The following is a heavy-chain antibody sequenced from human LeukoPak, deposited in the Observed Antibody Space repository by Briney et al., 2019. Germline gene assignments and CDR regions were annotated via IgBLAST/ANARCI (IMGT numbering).Heavy chain of an antibody. J-gene: IGHJ6*01. CDR1: EFTFSSYG. CDR2: TWYDGRNN. D-gene: IGHD2-21*01. V-gene: IGHV3-33*01. CDR3: AREVAPLYFHYGMDV. Sequence: GGSLRLSCEASEFTFSSYGMHWVRQAPGKGLEWVAVTWYDGRNNYYAASVKGRFTISRDDSKTTVYLLMNSLRAEDTAVYYCAREVAPLYFHYGMDVWGEGTTVTVSS.